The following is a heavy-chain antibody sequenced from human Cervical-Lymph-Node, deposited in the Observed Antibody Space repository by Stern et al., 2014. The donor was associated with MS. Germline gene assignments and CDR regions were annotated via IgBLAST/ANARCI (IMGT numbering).Heavy chain of an antibody. CDR3: ARQSSGGYR. J-gene: IGHJ4*02. D-gene: IGHD5-18*01. CDR1: GGSVSSGSYY. CDR2: ISYSGST. Sequence: QVQLVQSGPGLVKPSETLSLTCTVSGGSVSSGSYYWNWIRQPPGKGLEWIGYISYSGSTNYNPSLKSRVTISVDTSKNQFSLKLNSVTAADTAVYYCARQSSGGYRWGQGTLVTVSS. V-gene: IGHV4-61*01.